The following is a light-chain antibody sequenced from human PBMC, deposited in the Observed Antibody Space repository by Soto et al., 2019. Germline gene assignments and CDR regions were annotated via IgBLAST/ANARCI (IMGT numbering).Light chain of an antibody. J-gene: IGKJ2*01. CDR2: AAS. Sequence: DIQMTQSPSSLSASVGDRVTITCRASQSISSYLNWYQQKPGKAPKLLIYAASSLQSGVPSRFSGSGSGTDCTLTISSLQPEDCATDYCQQSYSTLYTFGQGTKLEIK. V-gene: IGKV1-39*01. CDR1: QSISSY. CDR3: QQSYSTLYT.